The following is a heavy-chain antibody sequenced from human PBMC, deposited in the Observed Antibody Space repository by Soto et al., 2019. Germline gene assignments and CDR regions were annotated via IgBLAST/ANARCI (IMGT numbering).Heavy chain of an antibody. D-gene: IGHD3-16*01. J-gene: IGHJ5*02. CDR1: GFSLSNARMG. CDR2: IFSNDEK. CDR3: ARISTWGWFDP. V-gene: IGHV2-26*01. Sequence: QVTLKESGPVLVKPTETLTLTCTVSGFSLSNARMGVSWIRQPLGKALEWLAHIFSNDEKSYSTSLKSRLTISKDTSKSQVVLTMTNMDPVDTATYYCARISTWGWFDPWGQGTLVTVSS.